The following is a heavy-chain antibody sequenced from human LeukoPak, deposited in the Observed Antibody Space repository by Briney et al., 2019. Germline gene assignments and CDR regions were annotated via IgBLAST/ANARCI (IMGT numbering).Heavy chain of an antibody. CDR3: ARDRQKATYGDYQDWFDP. J-gene: IGHJ5*02. CDR2: ISSSSSYI. CDR1: GFTFSSYS. Sequence: GGSLRLSCAASGFTFSSYSMNWVRQAPGKGLEWVSSISSSSSYIYYADSVKGRFTISRDNAKNSLYLQMNSLRAEDTAVSYCARDRQKATYGDYQDWFDPWGQGTLVTVSS. V-gene: IGHV3-21*01. D-gene: IGHD4-17*01.